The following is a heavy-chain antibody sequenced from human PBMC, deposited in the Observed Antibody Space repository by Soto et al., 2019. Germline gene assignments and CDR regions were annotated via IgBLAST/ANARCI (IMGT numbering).Heavy chain of an antibody. Sequence: EVQLLESGGGLVQPGGSLRLSCAASGFNFSSYAMSWVRQAPGMGLEWVSTVIASGGTTYYADSVKGRFTISRDNSKNKMYLRLISLRAEDTAVYFCSKVFRGDLFPYSYYGIAVWGEGTTVTVSA. V-gene: IGHV3-23*01. CDR1: GFNFSSYA. CDR2: VIASGGTT. D-gene: IGHD3-10*01. J-gene: IGHJ6*04. CDR3: SKVFRGDLFPYSYYGIAV.